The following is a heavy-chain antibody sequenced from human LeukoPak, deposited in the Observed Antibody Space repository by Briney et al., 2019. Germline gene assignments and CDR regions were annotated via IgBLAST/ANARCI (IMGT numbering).Heavy chain of an antibody. CDR1: GDSFSSYF. V-gene: IGHV4-59*08. J-gene: IGHJ5*02. D-gene: IGHD6-6*01. CDR2: IYHMGST. Sequence: SETLSLTCTVSGDSFSSYFWNWIRLPPGKGLEWIGYIYHMGSTNYNPSLKSRVRISVDTSRNQFSLTLSSVTDADTAVYYCARGHADRPLNWFDPWGQGTLVTVSS. CDR3: ARGHADRPLNWFDP.